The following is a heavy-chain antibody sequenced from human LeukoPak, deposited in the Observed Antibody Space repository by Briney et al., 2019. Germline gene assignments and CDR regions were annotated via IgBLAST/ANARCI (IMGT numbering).Heavy chain of an antibody. Sequence: SLQFSSKASGYSSISYWNGWLRPLPRKGLEWRGINYPCDCDTRYNPSLQGQVTISADKSISTAYLQRSSLKASDTAMYYCARTSTVTTDFDYWGQGTLVTVSS. V-gene: IGHV5-51*01. CDR2: NYPCDCDT. J-gene: IGHJ4*02. CDR3: ARTSTVTTDFDY. CDR1: GYSSISYW. D-gene: IGHD4-17*01.